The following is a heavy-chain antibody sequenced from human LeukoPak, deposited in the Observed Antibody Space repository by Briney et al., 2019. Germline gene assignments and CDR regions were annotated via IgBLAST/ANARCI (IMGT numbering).Heavy chain of an antibody. CDR3: TSLHYSESSGYYSSPY. J-gene: IGHJ4*02. V-gene: IGHV3-73*01. D-gene: IGHD3-22*01. CDR2: IRSKANSYAT. Sequence: GGSLRLSCAASGFTFSGSAMHWVRQASGKGLEWVGRIRSKANSYATAYAASVQGRFTISRDDSKNTAYLQMNSLKTEDTAVYCCTSLHYSESSGYYSSPYWGQGTLVTVSS. CDR1: GFTFSGSA.